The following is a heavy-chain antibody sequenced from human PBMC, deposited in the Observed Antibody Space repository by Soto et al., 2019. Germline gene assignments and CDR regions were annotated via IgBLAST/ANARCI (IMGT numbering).Heavy chain of an antibody. D-gene: IGHD3-22*01. CDR2: IITLFGTV. J-gene: IGHJ6*02. CDR3: ARAYYYDSSGPIYYGMDV. CDR1: GGTFSNYG. Sequence: QVQLVQSGAEVKKPGSSVKVSCKASGGTFSNYGISWVRQAPGQGLEWMGGIITLFGTVNYAQRFQGRVTITADKSTSTAYMELSSLRSEDTAVYYCARAYYYDSSGPIYYGMDVWGQGTTVTVSS. V-gene: IGHV1-69*06.